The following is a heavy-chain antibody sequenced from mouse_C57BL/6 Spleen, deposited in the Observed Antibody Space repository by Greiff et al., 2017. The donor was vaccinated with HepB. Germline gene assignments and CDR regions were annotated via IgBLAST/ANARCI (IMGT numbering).Heavy chain of an antibody. V-gene: IGHV1-81*01. D-gene: IGHD1-1*01. CDR3: ARYTTVVAKDAMDY. CDR2: IYPISGNT. Sequence: VQLQQSGAELARPGASVKLSCKASATTFTSYGISWVKQRTGKGLEWIGEIYPISGNTYSNEKFKGKAQLTADKSSSTAYMELRSLTSEDSAVYFCARYTTVVAKDAMDYWGQGTSVTVSS. CDR1: ATTFTSYG. J-gene: IGHJ4*01.